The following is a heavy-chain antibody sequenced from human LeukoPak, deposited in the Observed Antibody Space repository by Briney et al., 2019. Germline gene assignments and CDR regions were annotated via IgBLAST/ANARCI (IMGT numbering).Heavy chain of an antibody. D-gene: IGHD6-19*01. V-gene: IGHV4-38-2*02. CDR1: GYSISSGYY. CDR2: IYHTGTT. CDR3: ARDRGSSGWFDFDY. Sequence: SETLSLTCAVSGYSISSGYYWGWIPQPPGRGLEWIGSIYHTGTTHYKPSLKSRVTISEDTSRNQFSLKLSSVTAADTAVYYCARDRGSSGWFDFDYWGQGTLVTVSS. J-gene: IGHJ4*02.